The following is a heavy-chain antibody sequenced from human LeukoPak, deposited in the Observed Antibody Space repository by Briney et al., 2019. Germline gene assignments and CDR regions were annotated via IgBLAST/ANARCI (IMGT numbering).Heavy chain of an antibody. V-gene: IGHV5-51*01. CDR2: IYPRDSDT. CDR1: GYSLTSYW. D-gene: IGHD4/OR15-4a*01. CDR3: ARHIGLTTRYFDY. Sequence: GESLKISCKGFGYSLTSYWIAWVRQMPGKGLEWMGMIYPRDSDTRYSPSFQGHVTISVDKSITTAYLQWSSLKASDTAMYYCARHIGLTTRYFDYWGQGTLVTVSS. J-gene: IGHJ4*02.